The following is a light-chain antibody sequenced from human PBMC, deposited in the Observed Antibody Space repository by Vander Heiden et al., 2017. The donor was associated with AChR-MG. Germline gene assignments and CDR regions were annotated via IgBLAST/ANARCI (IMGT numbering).Light chain of an antibody. CDR1: QNIDVY. Sequence: EIALTQFPATLSLSPGERATLSCRASQNIDVYLAWYQQKPGLPRRLLIYDASNRATGLPARFSGSGSGTDFSLTVSSLEPDDSAVYYCQQRAKWPLTFGGGTKVEI. J-gene: IGKJ4*01. CDR3: QQRAKWPLT. CDR2: DAS. V-gene: IGKV3-11*01.